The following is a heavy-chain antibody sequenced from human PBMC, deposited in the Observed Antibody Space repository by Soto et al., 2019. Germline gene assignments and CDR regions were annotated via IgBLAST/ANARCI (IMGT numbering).Heavy chain of an antibody. D-gene: IGHD3-16*01. CDR3: ASLGRHG. CDR2: ISYDGSEK. J-gene: IGHJ6*02. CDR1: GFTFSSYG. Sequence: QVQLVESGGGVVQPGRSLRLSCAASGFTFSSYGMHWVRQAPGKGLEWVAVISYDGSEKNYVDSVKGRFIISRDNAKNSLYLQMNSLRAEDTAVYYCASLGRHGWGQGTTVTVSS. V-gene: IGHV3-30*03.